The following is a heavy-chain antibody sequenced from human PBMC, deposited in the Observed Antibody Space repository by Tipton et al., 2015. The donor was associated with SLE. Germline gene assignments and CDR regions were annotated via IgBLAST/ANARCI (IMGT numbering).Heavy chain of an antibody. CDR1: GYTFTSYY. CDR3: ARDGSSSSYFDY. Sequence: QLVQSGAEVKKPGASVKVSCKASGYTFTSYYMHWVRQAPGQGLEWMGVINPSAGSTSYAQKFQGRVIMTRDTSTRTAYMELSSLGSEDTAVYYCARDGSSSSYFDYWGQGTLVTVSS. CDR2: INPSAGST. V-gene: IGHV1-46*01. J-gene: IGHJ4*02. D-gene: IGHD6-13*01.